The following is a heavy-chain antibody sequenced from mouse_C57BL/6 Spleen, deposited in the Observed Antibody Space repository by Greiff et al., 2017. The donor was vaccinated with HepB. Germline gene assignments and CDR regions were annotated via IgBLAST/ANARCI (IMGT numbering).Heavy chain of an antibody. D-gene: IGHD1-1*01. J-gene: IGHJ3*01. V-gene: IGHV1-69*01. CDR1: GYTFTSYW. CDR2: IDPSDSYT. CDR3: ARYGPSGTWFAY. Sequence: VQLQQSGAELVMPGASVKLSCKASGYTFTSYWMHWVKQRPGQGLEWIGEIDPSDSYTNYNQKFKGKSTLTVDKSSSTAYMQLSSLTSEDSAVYYWARYGPSGTWFAYWGQGTLVTVSA.